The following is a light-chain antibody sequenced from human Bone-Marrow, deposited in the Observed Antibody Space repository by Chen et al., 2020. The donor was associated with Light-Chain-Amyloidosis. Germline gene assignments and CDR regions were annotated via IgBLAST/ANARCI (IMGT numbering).Light chain of an antibody. CDR3: QVWDRSSDRPV. V-gene: IGLV3-21*02. J-gene: IGLJ3*02. CDR1: NIGSTS. Sequence: SYVLTQPSSVSVAPGQTATIACAGNNIGSTSVHWYQQTPGQAPLLVVYEDSYRPSGIPERLAGSNSGNTATLTISRVEAGDEADYYCQVWDRSSDRPVFGGGTKLTVL. CDR2: EDS.